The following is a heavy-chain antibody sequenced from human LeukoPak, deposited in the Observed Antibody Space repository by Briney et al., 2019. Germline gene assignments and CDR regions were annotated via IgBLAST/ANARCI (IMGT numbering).Heavy chain of an antibody. CDR2: LSDYHGNT. Sequence: AAVKVPCKASGLKLNKYGIRWVGQAAGQGLAGMEWLSDYHGNTNYAQKLQGRYTMTPDTSTSIAYMELRSLGSDDPAVYYCARDGGYCSGGSCYSPYYYYYMDVWGKGTTVTVSS. J-gene: IGHJ6*03. CDR3: ARDGGYCSGGSCYSPYYYYYMDV. D-gene: IGHD2-15*01. V-gene: IGHV1-18*01. CDR1: GLKLNKYG.